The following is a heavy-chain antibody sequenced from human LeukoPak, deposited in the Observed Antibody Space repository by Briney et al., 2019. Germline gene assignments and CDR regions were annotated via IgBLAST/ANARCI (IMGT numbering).Heavy chain of an antibody. CDR2: ISGSGGST. J-gene: IGHJ4*02. V-gene: IGHV3-23*01. Sequence: GGTLRLSCAASGFTFSSYGMSWVRQAPGKGLEWVSAISGSGGSTYYADSVKGRFTISRDNAKNSLYLQMNSLRAEDTAVYYCARAHNWKYGSFDFWGQGTLVTVSS. CDR3: ARAHNWKYGSFDF. CDR1: GFTFSSYG. D-gene: IGHD1-7*01.